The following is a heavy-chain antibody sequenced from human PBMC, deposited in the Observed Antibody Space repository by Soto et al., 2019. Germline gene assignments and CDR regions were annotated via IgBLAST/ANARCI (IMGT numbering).Heavy chain of an antibody. CDR1: GFTFSGYW. V-gene: IGHV4-38-2*01. D-gene: IGHD6-19*01. Sequence: VQLVESGGGLVQPGGSLRLSCAASGFTFSGYWMSWVRQAPGKGLEWIGSILYSGSTNYNPSLKSRVTLSVETSKTQFSLKMSSVTAADTALYYCARLGSSGWYQGSYFDYWGQGTLVTVSS. CDR2: ILYSGST. CDR3: ARLGSSGWYQGSYFDY. J-gene: IGHJ4*02.